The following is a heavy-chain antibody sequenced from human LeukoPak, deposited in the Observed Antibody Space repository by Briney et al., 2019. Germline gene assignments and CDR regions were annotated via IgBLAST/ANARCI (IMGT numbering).Heavy chain of an antibody. J-gene: IGHJ4*02. Sequence: ASVKVSCKASGYTFTSYDINWVRQATGQGLEWMGWMNPNSGNTGYAQKFQGRVTMTRNTSISTAYMELSSLRSEDAAVYYCARGRGIVVVLDYWGQGTLVTVSS. CDR2: MNPNSGNT. CDR3: ARGRGIVVVLDY. D-gene: IGHD3-22*01. V-gene: IGHV1-8*01. CDR1: GYTFTSYD.